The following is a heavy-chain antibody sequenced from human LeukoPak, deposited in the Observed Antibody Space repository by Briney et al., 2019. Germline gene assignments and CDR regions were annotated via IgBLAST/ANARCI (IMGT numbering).Heavy chain of an antibody. Sequence: GGSLRLSCAGSGFTFSSYWMSWVRQAPGKGLEWVANIKQDGSEKYYVDSVKGRFTISRDNAKNSLYLQMNSLRAKDTAVYYCARDRRLFWGQGTLVTVSS. CDR3: ARDRRLF. D-gene: IGHD5-12*01. J-gene: IGHJ4*02. CDR2: IKQDGSEK. CDR1: GFTFSSYW. V-gene: IGHV3-7*01.